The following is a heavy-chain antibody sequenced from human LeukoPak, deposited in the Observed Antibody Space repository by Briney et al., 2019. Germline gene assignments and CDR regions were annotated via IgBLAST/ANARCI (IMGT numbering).Heavy chain of an antibody. V-gene: IGHV3-23*01. D-gene: IGHD3-3*01. CDR1: GFTFSSYA. CDR3: ASGIAIFGAPLDY. CDR2: ISGDAGST. J-gene: IGHJ4*02. Sequence: GGSLRLSCAASGFTFSSYAMSWVRQAPGKGLRWVSIISGDAGSTYYADSVKGRFTISRDNSKNTLYLQMNSLRAEDTALYYCASGIAIFGAPLDYWGQGTLVTVSS.